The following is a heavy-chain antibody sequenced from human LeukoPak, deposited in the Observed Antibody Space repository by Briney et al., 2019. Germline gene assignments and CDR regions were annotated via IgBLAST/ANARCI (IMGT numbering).Heavy chain of an antibody. CDR2: IGSSDSTK. CDR3: ASLRGYSYGMADY. J-gene: IGHJ4*02. CDR1: GFTFSDSY. V-gene: IGHV3-11*04. D-gene: IGHD5-18*01. Sequence: GGSLRLSCAASGFTFSDSYMSWIRQTPGKGLEWISYIGSSDSTKYYADSVKDRFTISRDNAKKSLSLQMDSLRAEDTAVYFCASLRGYSYGMADYWGQGTLVTVSS.